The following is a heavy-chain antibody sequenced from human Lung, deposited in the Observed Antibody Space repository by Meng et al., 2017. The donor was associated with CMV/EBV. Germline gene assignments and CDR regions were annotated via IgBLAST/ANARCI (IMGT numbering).Heavy chain of an antibody. CDR2: INWNGGSW. CDR1: GYTFDEYE. V-gene: IGHV3-9*01. CDR3: AKGAAGQRLDGYLGWGDS. J-gene: IGHJ4*02. Sequence: GGSLRLSCAASGYTFDEYEIHWVRQAPGKGLEGVSGINWNGGSWDYAGSVKGRFTISRDNARNFVYLQMNSLRTGDTALYYWAKGAAGQRLDGYLGWGDSWGQGTXVTVSS. D-gene: IGHD6-19*01.